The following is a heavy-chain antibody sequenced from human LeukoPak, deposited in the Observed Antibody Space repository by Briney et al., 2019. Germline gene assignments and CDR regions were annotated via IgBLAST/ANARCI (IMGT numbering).Heavy chain of an antibody. CDR1: GGSISSYY. CDR3: ARDFGRDITMVRGVIIDDY. J-gene: IGHJ4*02. D-gene: IGHD3-10*01. Sequence: SETLSLTCTVSGGSISSYYWSWIRQPPGKGLEWIGYIYYSGSTNYNPSLKSRVTISVDTSKNQFSLKLSSVTAADTAVYYCARDFGRDITMVRGVIIDDYWGQGTLVTVSS. CDR2: IYYSGST. V-gene: IGHV4-59*01.